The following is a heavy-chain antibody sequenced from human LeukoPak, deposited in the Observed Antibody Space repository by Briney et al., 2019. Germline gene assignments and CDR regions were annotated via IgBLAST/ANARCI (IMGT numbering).Heavy chain of an antibody. CDR1: GFTFNSYW. CDR2: IKPDGSGK. J-gene: IGHJ4*02. V-gene: IGHV3-7*01. CDR3: ARDEVAVPGGED. Sequence: GGSLRLSCAASGFTFNSYWMSWVRQAPGKGLEWVANIKPDGSGKNYVDSVKGRFTISRDNAKNSLYLQMNSLRVEDTAVYYCARDEVAVPGGEDWGQGTLVIVSS. D-gene: IGHD6-19*01.